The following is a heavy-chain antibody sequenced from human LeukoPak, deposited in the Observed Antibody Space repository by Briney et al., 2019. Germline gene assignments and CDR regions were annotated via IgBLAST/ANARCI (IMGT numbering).Heavy chain of an antibody. Sequence: GGSLRLSCAASEFTFSSYWMSWVRQAPGKGLEWVSSSRGSGGNTYYADSVKGRFTISRDNSKNTLYLQMNSLRAEDTAVYYCAKVHYTYGGIDYWGQGTLVTVSS. V-gene: IGHV3-23*01. J-gene: IGHJ4*02. CDR2: SRGSGGNT. CDR1: EFTFSSYW. D-gene: IGHD5-18*01. CDR3: AKVHYTYGGIDY.